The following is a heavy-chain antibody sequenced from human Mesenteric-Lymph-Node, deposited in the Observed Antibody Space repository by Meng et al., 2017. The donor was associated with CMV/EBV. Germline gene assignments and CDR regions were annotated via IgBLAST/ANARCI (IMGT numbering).Heavy chain of an antibody. D-gene: IGHD3-16*01. V-gene: IGHV5-51*01. CDR3: ARLREAPGGVFDY. Sequence: KVSCKGSGFSFTSYWIGWVRQVPGKGLEWMGIIYPGDSDTRYSPSFQGQVTISADKSISTAYLQWSSLKASDTAMYYCARLREAPGGVFDYWGQGTLVTVSS. CDR2: IYPGDSDT. CDR1: GFSFTSYW. J-gene: IGHJ4*02.